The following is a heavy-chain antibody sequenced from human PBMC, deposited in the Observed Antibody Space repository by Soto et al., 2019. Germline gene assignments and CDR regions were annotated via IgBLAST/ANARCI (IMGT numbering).Heavy chain of an antibody. J-gene: IGHJ6*02. CDR2: IIPIFGTA. D-gene: IGHD2-2*01. CDR1: GGTFSSYA. V-gene: IGHV1-69*13. Sequence: SVKVSCKAPGGTFSSYAISWVRQAPGQGLEWMGGIIPIFGTANYAQKFQGRVTITADESTSTAYMELSSLRSEDTAVYYCARLQDIVVVPAAMPSYYGMDVWGQGTTVTVSS. CDR3: ARLQDIVVVPAAMPSYYGMDV.